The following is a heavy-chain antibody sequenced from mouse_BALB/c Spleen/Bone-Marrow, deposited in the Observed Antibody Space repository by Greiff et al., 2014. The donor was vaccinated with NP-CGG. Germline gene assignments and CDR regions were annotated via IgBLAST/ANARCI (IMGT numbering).Heavy chain of an antibody. CDR2: IWTGGGT. V-gene: IGHV2-9-2*01. CDR1: GFSLTSYD. D-gene: IGHD2-13*01. Sequence: VQLQQSGPGLVAPSQSLSITCTVSGFSLTSYDISWIRQPPGKGLEWLGVIWTGGGTNYDSAFMSRLSISKDNSKSQVFLKMNSLQTDDTAIYYCVREGAYYGDYDWYFDVWGAGTTVTVSS. CDR3: VREGAYYGDYDWYFDV. J-gene: IGHJ1*01.